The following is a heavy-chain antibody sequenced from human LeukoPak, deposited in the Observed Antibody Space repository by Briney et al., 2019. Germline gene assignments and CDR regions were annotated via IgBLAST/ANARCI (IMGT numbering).Heavy chain of an antibody. CDR1: GGPISSYY. CDR2: IYYSGST. CDR3: ARSLTVSDCFDY. Sequence: SETLSLTCTVSGGPISSYYWSWIRQPPGKGLEWIGYIYYSGSTNYNPSLKSRVTISVDTSKNQFSLKLSSVTAADTAVYYCARSLTVSDCFDYWGQGTLVTVSS. V-gene: IGHV4-59*08. D-gene: IGHD2/OR15-2a*01. J-gene: IGHJ4*02.